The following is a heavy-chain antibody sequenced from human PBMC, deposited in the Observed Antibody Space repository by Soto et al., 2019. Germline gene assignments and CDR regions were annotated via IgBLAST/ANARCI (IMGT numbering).Heavy chain of an antibody. CDR2: IYYSGRS. CDR3: ARRAFYALDY. J-gene: IGHJ4*02. Sequence: QLQLQESGPGLVKPSETLSLTCTVSGGSISSSNDYWGWIRQRLGKGPEWIGSIYYSGRSYYSPSLKSRGPISVATSKKQFSRKLSSVTAADTAVYYCARRAFYALDYLGQGTLVTVSS. CDR1: GGSISSSNDY. D-gene: IGHD4-17*01. V-gene: IGHV4-39*01.